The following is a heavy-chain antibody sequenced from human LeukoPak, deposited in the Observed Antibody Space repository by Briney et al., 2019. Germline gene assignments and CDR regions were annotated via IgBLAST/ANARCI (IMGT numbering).Heavy chain of an antibody. V-gene: IGHV4-30-2*01. Sequence: SETLSLTCAVSGGSISSGGYSWSWIRQPPGKGLEWTGYIYHSGSTYYNPSLKSRVTISVDRSKNQFSLKLSSVTAADTAVYYCARDSSGWYFDYWGQGTLVTVSS. CDR1: GGSISSGGYS. CDR3: ARDSSGWYFDY. D-gene: IGHD6-19*01. J-gene: IGHJ4*02. CDR2: IYHSGST.